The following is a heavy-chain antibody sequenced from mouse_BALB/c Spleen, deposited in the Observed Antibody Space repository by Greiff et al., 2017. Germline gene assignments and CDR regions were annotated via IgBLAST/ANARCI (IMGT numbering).Heavy chain of an antibody. Sequence: QVTLKVSGPGLVAPSQSLSITCTVSGFSLTSYGVHWVRQPPGKGLEWLGVIWAGGSTNYNSALMSRLSISKDNSKSQVFLKMNSLQTDDTAMYYCARPKFITTATGAMDYWGQGTSVTVSS. D-gene: IGHD1-2*01. CDR2: IWAGGST. J-gene: IGHJ4*01. V-gene: IGHV2-9*02. CDR1: GFSLTSYG. CDR3: ARPKFITTATGAMDY.